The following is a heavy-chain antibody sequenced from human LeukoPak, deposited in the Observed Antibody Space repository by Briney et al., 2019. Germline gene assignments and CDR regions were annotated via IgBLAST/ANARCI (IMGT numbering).Heavy chain of an antibody. D-gene: IGHD2-15*01. CDR3: ARMSAHTFDI. Sequence: GGSLRLSCAASGFTFNVYYMSWIRQAPGKGLEWISYISSSGYTIYYADSVKGRFTISTDSARNSLYLQMNSLRVEDTAVYYCARMSAHTFDIWGQGTMVTVSS. CDR1: GFTFNVYY. J-gene: IGHJ3*02. V-gene: IGHV3-11*01. CDR2: ISSSGYTI.